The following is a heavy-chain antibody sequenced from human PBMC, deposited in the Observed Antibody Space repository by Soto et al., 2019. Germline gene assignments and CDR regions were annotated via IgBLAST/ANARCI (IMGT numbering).Heavy chain of an antibody. CDR3: ARGGSSIAVADPSWFDP. V-gene: IGHV1-18*01. D-gene: IGHD6-19*01. J-gene: IGHJ5*02. CDR2: ISAYNGNT. Sequence: SVKVSCKASGYTFTSYGISWVRQAPGQGLEWMGWISAYNGNTNYAQKLQGRVTMTTDTSTSTAYMELRSLRSDDTAVYYCARGGSSIAVADPSWFDPWGQGTLVTVSS. CDR1: GYTFTSYG.